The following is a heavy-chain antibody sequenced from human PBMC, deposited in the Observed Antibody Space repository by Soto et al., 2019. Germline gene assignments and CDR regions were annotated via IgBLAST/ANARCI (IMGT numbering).Heavy chain of an antibody. CDR3: AKIVSGXXXXXXXXXXNWFDP. CDR2: ISGSGGST. V-gene: IGHV3-23*01. CDR1: GFTFSSYA. Sequence: PGGSLRLSCAASGFTFSSYAMSWVRQAPGKGLEWVSAISGSGGSTYYADSVKGRFTISRDNSKNTLYLQMNSLRAEDTAVYYCAKIVSGXXXXXXXXXXNWFDPWGQGTLVTVSS. J-gene: IGHJ5*02. D-gene: IGHD6-19*01.